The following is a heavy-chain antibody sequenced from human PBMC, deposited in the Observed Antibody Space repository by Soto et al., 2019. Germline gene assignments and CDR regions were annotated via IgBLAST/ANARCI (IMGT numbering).Heavy chain of an antibody. J-gene: IGHJ3*02. D-gene: IGHD2-2*01. CDR2: INTDGGSS. Sequence: EVQLVESGGDLVQPGGSLRLSCAASGFTFSGHWMHWVRQVPGKGLEWVSRINTDGGSSAYADSVKGRFTISRDNAKNTLYLQMNGLRAEDTSVYYRAREAGYCSRTSCYRRAFDTWGQGTTVTVSS. V-gene: IGHV3-74*03. CDR3: AREAGYCSRTSCYRRAFDT. CDR1: GFTFSGHW.